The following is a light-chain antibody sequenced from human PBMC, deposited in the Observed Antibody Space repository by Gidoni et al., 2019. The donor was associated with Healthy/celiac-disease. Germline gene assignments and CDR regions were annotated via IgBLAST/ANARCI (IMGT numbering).Light chain of an antibody. V-gene: IGKV3-11*01. CDR2: DAS. CDR1: QGVSSY. J-gene: IGKJ3*01. CDR3: QQRSNWPT. Sequence: EIVLTQSPATLSLSPGERATLSCRASQGVSSYLAWYQQKPGQAPRLLIYDASNRATGIPARFSGSGSGTDFTLPISSLEPEDFAVYYCQQRSNWPTFGPGTKVDIK.